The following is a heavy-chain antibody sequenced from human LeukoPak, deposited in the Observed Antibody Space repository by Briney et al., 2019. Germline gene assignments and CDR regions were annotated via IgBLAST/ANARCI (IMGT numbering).Heavy chain of an antibody. Sequence: GGSLRLSCAASGFTFSSYWMHWVRQAPGKGLVWVSRINGDGSSTNYADSVKGRFTISRDNAKNTVYLQMNSLRAEDTAVYYCARGGLFKYYFDYWGQGTLVTVSS. CDR3: ARGGLFKYYFDY. V-gene: IGHV3-74*01. CDR1: GFTFSSYW. J-gene: IGHJ4*02. D-gene: IGHD3-22*01. CDR2: INGDGSST.